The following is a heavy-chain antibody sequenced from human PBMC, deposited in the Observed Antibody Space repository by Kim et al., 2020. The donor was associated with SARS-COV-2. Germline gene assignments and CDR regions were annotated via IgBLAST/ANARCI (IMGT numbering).Heavy chain of an antibody. CDR1: GASISTYY. CDR3: ARGGPYRTSWYWFDP. CDR2: ISYSGSP. D-gene: IGHD6-13*01. V-gene: IGHV4-59*01. Sequence: SETLSLTCTVSGASISTYYWTWIRQPPGQGLEWIGYISYSGSPNYNPSLESRVTISLDMSKNQFSVNVRSVTAADTAVYFCARGGPYRTSWYWFDPWGQG. J-gene: IGHJ5*02.